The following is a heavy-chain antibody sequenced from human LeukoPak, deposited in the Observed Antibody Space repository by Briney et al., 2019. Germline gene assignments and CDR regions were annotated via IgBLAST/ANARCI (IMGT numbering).Heavy chain of an antibody. CDR2: ISYDGSNK. J-gene: IGHJ5*02. D-gene: IGHD6-13*01. CDR1: GFTFSSYA. CDR3: ARVSTGYSSSWYSNLRPWFDP. Sequence: GRSLRFSCAASGFTFSSYAMHWVRQAPGKGLEWVAVISYDGSNKYYADSVKGRITISRDNSKNTLYLQMNSLRAEDTAVYYCARVSTGYSSSWYSNLRPWFDPWGQGTLVTVSS. V-gene: IGHV3-30-3*01.